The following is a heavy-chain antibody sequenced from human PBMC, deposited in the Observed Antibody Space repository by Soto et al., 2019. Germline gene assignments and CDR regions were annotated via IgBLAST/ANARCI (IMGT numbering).Heavy chain of an antibody. CDR1: GYTFTSYG. J-gene: IGHJ5*02. Sequence: ASVKVSCKASGYTFTSYGISWVRQAPGQGLEWMGWISAYNGNTNYAQKLQGRVTMTTDTSTSTAYMELRSLGSDDTAVYYCAREDYYDSSGYYGDNWFDPWGQGTLVTVSS. V-gene: IGHV1-18*01. CDR3: AREDYYDSSGYYGDNWFDP. CDR2: ISAYNGNT. D-gene: IGHD3-22*01.